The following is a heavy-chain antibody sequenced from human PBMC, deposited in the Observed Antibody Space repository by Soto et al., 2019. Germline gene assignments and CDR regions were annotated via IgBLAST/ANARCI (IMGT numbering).Heavy chain of an antibody. D-gene: IGHD1-26*01. CDR3: ARQSGSYTPGYYYYYGMDV. CDR1: GGSISSSSYY. V-gene: IGHV4-39*01. Sequence: SETLSLTCTVSGGSISSSSYYWGWIRQPPGKGLEWIGSIYYSGSTYYNPSLKSRVTISVDTSKNQFSLKLSSVTAADTAVYYCARQSGSYTPGYYYYYGMDVWGQGTTVTVS. CDR2: IYYSGST. J-gene: IGHJ6*02.